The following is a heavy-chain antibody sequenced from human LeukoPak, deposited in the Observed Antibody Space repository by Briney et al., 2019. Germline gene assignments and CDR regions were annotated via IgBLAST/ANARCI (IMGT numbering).Heavy chain of an antibody. CDR2: MNTNSGNT. Sequence: ASVSVSCTASGYTFTSYDINWVRHAPGQGLEWMGGMNTNSGNTGYAQKFQGRVHMTRNASIRTAHMELISLRSEDTAVYYCALFWFGELLLDYWGQGTLVTVSS. V-gene: IGHV1-8*01. CDR3: ALFWFGELLLDY. CDR1: GYTFTSYD. D-gene: IGHD3-10*01. J-gene: IGHJ4*02.